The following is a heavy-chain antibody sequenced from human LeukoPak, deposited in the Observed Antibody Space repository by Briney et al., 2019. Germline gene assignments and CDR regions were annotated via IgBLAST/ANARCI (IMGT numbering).Heavy chain of an antibody. CDR3: ARGRWGIAAAGTLNWFDP. J-gene: IGHJ5*02. CDR2: MNPNSGNT. Sequence: GASVKVSCKASGYTFTSYDINWVRQATGQGLEWMGWMNPNSGNTGYAQKFQGRVTMTRNTSISTAYMELSSLRSEDTAVCYCARGRWGIAAAGTLNWFDPWGQGTLVTVSS. CDR1: GYTFTSYD. D-gene: IGHD6-13*01. V-gene: IGHV1-8*01.